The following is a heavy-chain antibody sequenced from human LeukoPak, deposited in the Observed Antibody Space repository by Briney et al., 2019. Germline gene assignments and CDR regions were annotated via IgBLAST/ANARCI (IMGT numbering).Heavy chain of an antibody. CDR3: VRVTANLTFDP. D-gene: IGHD3-16*01. CDR1: GFTFNRNA. V-gene: IGHV3-21*01. CDR2: ISSSSSYI. Sequence: GGSLRLSCAASGFTFNRNAISWVRQAPGKGLEWVSSISSSSSYIYYADSVKGRFTISRDNAKNSLYLQMNSLRAEDTAVYYCVRVTANLTFDPWGQGTLVTVSS. J-gene: IGHJ5*02.